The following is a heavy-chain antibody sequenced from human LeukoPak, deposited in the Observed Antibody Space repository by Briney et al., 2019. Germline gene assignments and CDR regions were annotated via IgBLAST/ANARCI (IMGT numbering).Heavy chain of an antibody. J-gene: IGHJ3*02. V-gene: IGHV4-39*01. CDR2: IYYSGST. CDR3: ARAFMITFGGVIADTDAFDI. D-gene: IGHD3-16*02. Sequence: SETLSLTCTVSGGPISSSSYYWGWIRQPPGKGLEWIGSIYYSGSTYYNPSLKSRVTISVDTSKNQFSLKLSSVTAADTAVYYCARAFMITFGGVIADTDAFDIWGQGTMVTVSS. CDR1: GGPISSSSYY.